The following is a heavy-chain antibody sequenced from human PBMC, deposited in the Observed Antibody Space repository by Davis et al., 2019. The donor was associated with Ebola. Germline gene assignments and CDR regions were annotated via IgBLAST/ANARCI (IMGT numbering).Heavy chain of an antibody. CDR3: GTKVKGDSCSGGSCYYGL. CDR1: GVNFTTFS. D-gene: IGHD2-15*01. Sequence: GESLNISCAAAGVNFTTFSINWLRQAPGKGLEWVASIGSSGNYIHYAASVKGRFTISRDNAKNSVHLQMNSLRGEDTAVYYCGTKVKGDSCSGGSCYYGLWGQGTLVTVSS. J-gene: IGHJ4*02. CDR2: IGSSGNYI. V-gene: IGHV3-21*01.